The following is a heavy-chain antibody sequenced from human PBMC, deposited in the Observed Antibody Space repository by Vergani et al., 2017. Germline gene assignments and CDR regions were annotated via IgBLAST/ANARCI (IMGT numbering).Heavy chain of an antibody. J-gene: IGHJ6*03. V-gene: IGHV4-34*01. CDR1: GGSFTSYH. Sequence: QVQLQQWGGGLLKPSETLSLTCVVNGGSFTSYHWTWIRQPPGEGLEWVGDIDYTGRPDYNPSLKSRLTMSVDKSRNQFSLTLNSVTATDTAIYFCARVNTETNGHLYYYYYMDVWGQGTAVTVS. CDR3: ARVNTETNGHLYYYYYMDV. CDR2: IDYTGRP. D-gene: IGHD4-11*01.